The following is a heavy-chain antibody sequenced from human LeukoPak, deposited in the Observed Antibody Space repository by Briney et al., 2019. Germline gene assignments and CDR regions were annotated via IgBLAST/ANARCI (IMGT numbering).Heavy chain of an antibody. CDR1: GFTFRDYW. D-gene: IGHD3-10*01. CDR3: ARESQYVLGSYSC. Sequence: GGSLRLSCAASGFTFRDYWMHWVRQAPEKGLMWVSHIDSDATSTYYTDSVKGRFTISRDNAKNTVYLQMNSLRAEDTAIYYCARESQYVLGSYSCWGQETLVTVSS. J-gene: IGHJ4*02. V-gene: IGHV3-74*01. CDR2: IDSDATST.